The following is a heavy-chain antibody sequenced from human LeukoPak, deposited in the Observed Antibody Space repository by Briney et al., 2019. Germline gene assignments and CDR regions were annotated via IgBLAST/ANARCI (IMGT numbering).Heavy chain of an antibody. CDR1: GFIFSSYA. J-gene: IGHJ6*03. V-gene: IGHV3-72*01. D-gene: IGHD2-2*01. Sequence: AGGSLRLSCAASGFIFSSYAMSWVRQAPGKGLEWVGRTRNKANSYTTEYAASVKGRFTISRDDSKNSLYLQMNSLKTEDTAVYYCARAPFCSSTSCYPRNYYYYYYMDVWGKGTTVTISS. CDR3: ARAPFCSSTSCYPRNYYYYYYMDV. CDR2: TRNKANSYTT.